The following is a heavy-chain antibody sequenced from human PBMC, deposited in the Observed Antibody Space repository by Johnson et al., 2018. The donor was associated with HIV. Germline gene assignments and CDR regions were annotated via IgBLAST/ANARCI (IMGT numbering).Heavy chain of an antibody. J-gene: IGHJ3*01. Sequence: EVQLVESGGGLVQPGGSLKLACAASGFTFSDSAMHWVRQAPGKGLEWVGRIRSNAYTYATAFAASVKGRFTISRDDSNNTAYLQMNSLRPEDTAVYYCARDGRDLVTRGSFDVWGQGTVVTVSS. D-gene: IGHD3-9*01. CDR2: IRSNAYTYAT. CDR1: GFTFSDSA. CDR3: ARDGRDLVTRGSFDV. V-gene: IGHV3-73*01.